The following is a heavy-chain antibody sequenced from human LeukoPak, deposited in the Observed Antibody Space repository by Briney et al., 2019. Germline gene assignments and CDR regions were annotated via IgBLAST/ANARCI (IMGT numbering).Heavy chain of an antibody. CDR3: ARRYCSSASCQSHDY. J-gene: IGHJ4*02. V-gene: IGHV3-7*03. CDR1: GFTFSSYW. D-gene: IGHD2-2*01. CDR2: INHNGNVN. Sequence: GGSLRLSCAASGFTFSSYWMNWARQAPGKGLEWVASINHNGNVNYYVDSVKGRFTISRDNAKNSLYLQMSNLRAEDTAVYYCARRYCSSASCQSHDYWGQGTLVTVSS.